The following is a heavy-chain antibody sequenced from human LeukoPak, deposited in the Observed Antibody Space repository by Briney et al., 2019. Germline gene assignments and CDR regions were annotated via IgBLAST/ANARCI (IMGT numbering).Heavy chain of an antibody. J-gene: IGHJ6*03. CDR3: AKNRGGTYKYYMDV. V-gene: IGHV3-23*01. D-gene: IGHD1-1*01. CDR2: VSGSGGAT. CDR1: GFTFNKYP. Sequence: PGGSLRLSCAASGFTFNKYPMSGVRQAQALGLDWLSYVSGSGGATYYADSVKGRFTISRDNSKNTGYLQMGSLRAEDTAVYYCAKNRGGTYKYYMDVWGNGTTVSVSS.